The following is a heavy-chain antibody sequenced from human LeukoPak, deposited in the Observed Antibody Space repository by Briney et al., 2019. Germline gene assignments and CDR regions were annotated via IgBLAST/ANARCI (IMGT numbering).Heavy chain of an antibody. J-gene: IGHJ5*02. Sequence: GGSLRLSCAASGFNSSNYWMHWVRQGPGKGLVWVSRIDSDGSSTNYADSVKGRFTISRDSAKNTLYQQMNSLRAEDTAVYYCARGGGSYGWFDPWGQGTLVTVSS. CDR3: ARGGGSYGWFDP. CDR1: GFNSSNYW. D-gene: IGHD3-16*01. V-gene: IGHV3-74*01. CDR2: IDSDGSST.